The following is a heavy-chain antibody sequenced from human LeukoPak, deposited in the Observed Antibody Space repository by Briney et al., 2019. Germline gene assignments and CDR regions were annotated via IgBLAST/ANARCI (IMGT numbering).Heavy chain of an antibody. D-gene: IGHD5-12*01. J-gene: IGHJ4*02. V-gene: IGHV4-59*12. CDR2: IYRGST. CDR3: ARDLLENGYASSIAY. Sequence: SETLSLTCTVSGVSIRTYYWNWIRQPPGKGPEWIGYIYRGSTNYNPSFESRVTISVDTSKNQFSLKLSSVTAADTAVYYCARDLLENGYASSIAYWGQGTLVTVSS. CDR1: GVSIRTYY.